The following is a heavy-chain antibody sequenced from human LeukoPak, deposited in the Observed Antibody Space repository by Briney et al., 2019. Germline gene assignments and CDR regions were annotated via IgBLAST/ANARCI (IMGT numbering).Heavy chain of an antibody. CDR1: GGSFSPYY. Sequence: PSETLSLTCAVYGGSFSPYYWSWIRQSPGKGLEWIAEINDSGSTNYNPSLKSRVTISVDTSKKQFTLKVHSLTAADTAVYYCAREEEYSNGCPFDYWGQGTLVTVSS. CDR2: INDSGST. J-gene: IGHJ4*02. D-gene: IGHD5-18*01. CDR3: AREEEYSNGCPFDY. V-gene: IGHV4-34*01.